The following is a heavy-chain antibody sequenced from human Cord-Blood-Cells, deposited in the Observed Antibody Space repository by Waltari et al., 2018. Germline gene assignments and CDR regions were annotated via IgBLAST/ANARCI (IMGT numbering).Heavy chain of an antibody. V-gene: IGHV3-48*03. CDR1: GLPFGSYE. J-gene: IGHJ4*02. CDR2: ISSSGSTI. D-gene: IGHD1-1*01. Sequence: EVQLVESGGGLVQPGGSLRVSCPASGLPFGSYELIWVRQAPGKVLEWVSYISSSGSTIYYADSVKGRFTISRDNAKNSLYLQMNSLRAEDTAVYYCARFQLGFDYWGQGTLVTVSS. CDR3: ARFQLGFDY.